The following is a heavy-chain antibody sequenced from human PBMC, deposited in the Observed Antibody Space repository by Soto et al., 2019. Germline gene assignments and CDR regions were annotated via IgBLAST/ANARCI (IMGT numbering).Heavy chain of an antibody. CDR1: GSSFSTYW. J-gene: IGHJ4*02. D-gene: IGHD3-16*02. CDR2: INMDGTTI. V-gene: IGHV3-74*01. CDR3: ARAGSYRFDY. Sequence: GGSLILSCTPSGSSFSTYWMHWVRQAPGEGLAWVSRINMDGTTINYADSVKGRFTISRDNAKSTLYLQMNSLRDDDTAVYYCARAGSYRFDYWGLGTLVTVSS.